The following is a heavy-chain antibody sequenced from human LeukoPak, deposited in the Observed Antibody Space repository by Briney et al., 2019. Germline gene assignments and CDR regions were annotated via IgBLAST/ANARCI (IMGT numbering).Heavy chain of an antibody. CDR2: IYSSGNT. Sequence: SETLSLTCTISGGSISSSNYYWGWVRQPPGKGLELIGIIYSSGNTYYNASLKSRVTIYIDTSKNQFSLNLSSVTAADTAVYYCAKSGGSGLIDYWGQGTLVTVSS. CDR1: GGSISSSNYY. V-gene: IGHV4-39*01. D-gene: IGHD1-26*01. J-gene: IGHJ4*02. CDR3: AKSGGSGLIDY.